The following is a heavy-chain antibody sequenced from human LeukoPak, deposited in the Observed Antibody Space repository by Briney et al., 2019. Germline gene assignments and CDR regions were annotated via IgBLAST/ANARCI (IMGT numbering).Heavy chain of an antibody. CDR1: GGSISSGGYS. CDR2: IYHSGST. D-gene: IGHD3-3*01. V-gene: IGHV4-30-2*01. Sequence: SETLSLTCDVSGGSISSGGYSWSWIRQPPGKGLEWTGYIYHSGSTYYNPSLKSRVTISVDRSKNQFSLKLSSVTAADTAVYYCARDTYYDFWSGEATTDYWGQGTLVTVSS. J-gene: IGHJ4*02. CDR3: ARDTYYDFWSGEATTDY.